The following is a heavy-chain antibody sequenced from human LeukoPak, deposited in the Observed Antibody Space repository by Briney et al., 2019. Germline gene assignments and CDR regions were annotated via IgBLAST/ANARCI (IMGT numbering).Heavy chain of an antibody. V-gene: IGHV4-39*01. CDR2: IYYSGST. Sequence: SETLSLTCTVSGGSISSSSYYWGWIRQPPGKGLERIGSIYYSGSTYYNPSLKSRVTISVDTSKNQFSLKLSSVTAADTAVYYCAGGYSGSYFVDYWGQGTLVTVSS. CDR1: GGSISSSSYY. CDR3: AGGYSGSYFVDY. J-gene: IGHJ4*02. D-gene: IGHD1-26*01.